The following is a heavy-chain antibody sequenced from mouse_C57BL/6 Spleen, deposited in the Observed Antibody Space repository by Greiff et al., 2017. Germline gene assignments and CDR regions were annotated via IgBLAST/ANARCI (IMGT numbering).Heavy chain of an antibody. J-gene: IGHJ3*01. CDR3: ARTGYGNYPFAY. D-gene: IGHD2-1*01. Sequence: QVQLQQPGAELVRPGSSVKLSCKASGYTFTSYWMHWVKQRPIQGLEWIGNIDPSDSDTHYNQKFKDKATLTVDKSSSTAYMQLSSLTSEDSAVYYCARTGYGNYPFAYWGQGTLVTVSA. CDR2: IDPSDSDT. V-gene: IGHV1-52*01. CDR1: GYTFTSYW.